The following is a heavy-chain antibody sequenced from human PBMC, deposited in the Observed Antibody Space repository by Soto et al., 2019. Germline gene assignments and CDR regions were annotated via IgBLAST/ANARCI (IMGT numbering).Heavy chain of an antibody. CDR1: GFTFSGSV. CDR2: IRSKADSYAT. D-gene: IGHD6-13*01. J-gene: IGHJ6*03. Sequence: GGSLRLSCVASGFTFSGSVLHWVRQASGKGLEWVGRIRSKADSYATAYAASVKGRFTISRDDSKNTAFLQMNSLQVEDTAVYYCTRRAAAGSRYYYYFDVWGKGTTVTVSS. V-gene: IGHV3-73*01. CDR3: TRRAAAGSRYYYYFDV.